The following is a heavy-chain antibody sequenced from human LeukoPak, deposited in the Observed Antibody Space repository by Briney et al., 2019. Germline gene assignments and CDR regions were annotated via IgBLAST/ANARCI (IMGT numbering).Heavy chain of an antibody. D-gene: IGHD4-23*01. CDR1: EFSISRHY. V-gene: IGHV3-11*01. Sequence: GGSLRLSCTASEFSISRHYMSWIRQAPGKGLEWVSYISSGSTIYYADSVKGRFTISRDNAKNSLYLQMNSLRAEDTAVYYCASDGGWFDPWGQGTLVTVSS. CDR2: ISSGSTI. CDR3: ASDGGWFDP. J-gene: IGHJ5*02.